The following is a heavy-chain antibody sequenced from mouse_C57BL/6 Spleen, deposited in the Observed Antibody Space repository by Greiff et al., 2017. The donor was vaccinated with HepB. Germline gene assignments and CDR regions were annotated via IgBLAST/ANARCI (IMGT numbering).Heavy chain of an antibody. CDR1: GFSFNTYA. CDR2: IRSKSNNYAT. D-gene: IGHD2-4*01. J-gene: IGHJ3*01. CDR3: VSLYYDYDTFAY. Sequence: EVQLVESGGGLVQPKGSLKLSCAASGFSFNTYAMNWVRQAPGKGLEWVARIRSKSNNYATYYADSVKDRFTISRDDSESMLYLQMNNLKTEDTAMDYCVSLYYDYDTFAYWGQGTLVTVSA. V-gene: IGHV10-1*01.